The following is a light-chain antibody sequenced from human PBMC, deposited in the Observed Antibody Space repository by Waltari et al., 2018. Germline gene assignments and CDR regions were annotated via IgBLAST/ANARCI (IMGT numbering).Light chain of an antibody. CDR1: SSDVGGYNS. V-gene: IGLV2-14*03. J-gene: IGLJ2*01. Sequence: QSALTQPASVSGTPGQSIPISCTGTSSDVGGYNSVSWYPQHPGIAPKLLIYDVTYRPSGVSNRFSGSKSGNTASLTISGLQAEDEADYYCSSYTSTRTLVFGGGTKLTVL. CDR2: DVT. CDR3: SSYTSTRTLV.